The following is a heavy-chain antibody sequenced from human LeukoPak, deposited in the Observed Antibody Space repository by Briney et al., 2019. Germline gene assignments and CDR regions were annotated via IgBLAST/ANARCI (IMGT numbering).Heavy chain of an antibody. V-gene: IGHV4-59*08. CDR3: ARHSGKPYDFWGGYRSIFWFDP. J-gene: IGHJ5*02. CDR1: GGSISSYY. D-gene: IGHD3-3*01. CDR2: IYYSGST. Sequence: PSETLSLTCTVSGGSISSYYWSWIRQPPGKGLEWIGYIYYSGSTNYNPSLKSRVTISVDTSKNQFSLKLSSVTAADTAVYYCARHSGKPYDFWGGYRSIFWFDPWGQGTLVTVSS.